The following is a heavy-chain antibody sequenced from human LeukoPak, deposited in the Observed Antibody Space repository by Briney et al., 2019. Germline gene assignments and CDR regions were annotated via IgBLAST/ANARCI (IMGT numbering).Heavy chain of an antibody. V-gene: IGHV3-23*01. D-gene: IGHD6-13*01. Sequence: GGSLRLSCAASGFTFNSYAMNWVRQAPGKGLEWVSAISGGGGSTYYADSVKGRLTISRDNSKYTLHLQMNSLRAEDTAVYYCAKFDSSSWYSAFDIWGQGTVVTVSS. J-gene: IGHJ3*02. CDR3: AKFDSSSWYSAFDI. CDR2: ISGGGGST. CDR1: GFTFNSYA.